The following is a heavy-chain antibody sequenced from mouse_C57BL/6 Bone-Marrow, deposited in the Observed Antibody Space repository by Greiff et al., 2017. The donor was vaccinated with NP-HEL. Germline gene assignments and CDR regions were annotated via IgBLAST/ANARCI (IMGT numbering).Heavy chain of an antibody. CDR3: APYYGSSYGD. CDR1: GYTFTSYW. J-gene: IGHJ2*01. D-gene: IGHD1-1*01. CDR2: IHPNSGST. Sequence: QVPLQQPGAELVKPGASVKLSCKASGYTFTSYWMHWVKQRPGQGLEWIGMIHPNSGSTNYNETFKSKATLTVDKSSSTAYMQLSSLTSEDSAVYYWAPYYGSSYGDWGQGTTLTVSS. V-gene: IGHV1-64*01.